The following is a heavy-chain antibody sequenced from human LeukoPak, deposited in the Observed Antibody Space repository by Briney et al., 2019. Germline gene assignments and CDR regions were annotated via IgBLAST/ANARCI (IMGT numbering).Heavy chain of an antibody. CDR3: ARHRGRRGYSYGIDY. Sequence: SETLSLTCAVYGGSFSGYYWSWIRQPPGKGLEWIGGINHSGSTNYNPSLKSRVAISVDTSKNQFSLKLSSVTAADTAVYYCARHRGRRGYSYGIDYWGQGTLVTVSS. J-gene: IGHJ4*02. CDR2: INHSGST. V-gene: IGHV4-34*01. D-gene: IGHD5-18*01. CDR1: GGSFSGYY.